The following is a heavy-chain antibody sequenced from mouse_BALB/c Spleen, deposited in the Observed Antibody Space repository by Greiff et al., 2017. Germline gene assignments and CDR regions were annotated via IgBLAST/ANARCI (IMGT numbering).Heavy chain of an antibody. Sequence: VKLVESGAELMKPGASVKISCKATGYTFSSYWIEWVKQRPGHGLEWIGEILPGSGSTNYNEKFKGKATFTADTSSNTAYMQLSSLTSEDSAVYYCARKGPYGRFAYWGQGTLVTVSA. J-gene: IGHJ3*01. D-gene: IGHD1-1*02. CDR3: ARKGPYGRFAY. CDR2: ILPGSGST. CDR1: GYTFSSYW. V-gene: IGHV1-9*01.